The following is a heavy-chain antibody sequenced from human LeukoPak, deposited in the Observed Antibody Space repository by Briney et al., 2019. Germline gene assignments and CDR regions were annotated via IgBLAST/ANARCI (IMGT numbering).Heavy chain of an antibody. J-gene: IGHJ6*02. CDR3: ARRGTGHGMDV. CDR1: GFNFDDYA. Sequence: PGGSLRLSCAASGFNFDDYAMHWVRQAPGKGLMWVSRINNDGSSASYVDSVKGRFTISRDNAKNTLFLQMNSLRAEDTAVYYCARRGTGHGMDVWGQGTTVIVSS. D-gene: IGHD1-1*01. V-gene: IGHV3-74*01. CDR2: INNDGSSA.